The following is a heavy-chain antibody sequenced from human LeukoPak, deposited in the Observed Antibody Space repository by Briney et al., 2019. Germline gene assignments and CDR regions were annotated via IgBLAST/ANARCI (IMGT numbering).Heavy chain of an antibody. CDR3: ARGRESLGYCSGGSCYFDY. Sequence: GGSLRLSCAASGFTFSSYEMNWVRQAPGKGLEWVSYISGSGRTIYYADSVKGRFTISRDNAKTSLYLQMHSLRAEDTAVYYCARGRESLGYCSGGSCYFDYWGQGTLVTVSS. CDR1: GFTFSSYE. CDR2: ISGSGRTI. D-gene: IGHD2-15*01. V-gene: IGHV3-48*03. J-gene: IGHJ4*02.